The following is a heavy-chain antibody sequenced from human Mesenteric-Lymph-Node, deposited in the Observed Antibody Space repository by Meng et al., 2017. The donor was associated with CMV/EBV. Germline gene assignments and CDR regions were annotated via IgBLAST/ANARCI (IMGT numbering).Heavy chain of an antibody. CDR3: ARGTHLTENSGYSTYYFDY. Sequence: LSLTCTVSGGSISSGDYYWSWIRQPPGKGLEWIGYIYYSGSTYYNPSLKSRVTISVDTSKNQFSLKLSSVTAADTAVYYCARGTHLTENSGYSTYYFDYWGQGTLVTVSS. CDR1: GGSISSGDYY. CDR2: IYYSGST. D-gene: IGHD3-3*01. J-gene: IGHJ4*02. V-gene: IGHV4-30-4*08.